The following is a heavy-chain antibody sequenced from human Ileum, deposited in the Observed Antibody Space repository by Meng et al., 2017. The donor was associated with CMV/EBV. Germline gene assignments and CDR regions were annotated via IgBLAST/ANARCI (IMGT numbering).Heavy chain of an antibody. CDR3: ARDLPGFWSGYPRYGMDV. CDR2: IYSGGST. D-gene: IGHD3-3*01. Sequence: GGSLRLSCAASGFTFSSYAMSWVRQAPGKGLEWVSVIYSGGSTYYADSVKGRFTISRDNSKNTLYLQMNSLRAEDTAVYYCARDLPGFWSGYPRYGMDVWGQGTTVTVSS. CDR1: GFTFSSYA. J-gene: IGHJ6*02. V-gene: IGHV3-66*02.